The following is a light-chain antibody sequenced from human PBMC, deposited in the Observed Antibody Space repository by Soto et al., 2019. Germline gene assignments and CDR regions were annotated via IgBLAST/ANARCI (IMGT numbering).Light chain of an antibody. Sequence: QSALTQPASVSGSPGQSITISCTGTSSDVGGYNYVSWYQQHPGIAPKLMIYEVSNRPSGVSNRFSGSKSGNTASLSISGLQAEDEADYYCSSYTSSSTPYVFGPGTKLTVL. CDR3: SSYTSSSTPYV. CDR1: SSDVGGYNY. J-gene: IGLJ1*01. V-gene: IGLV2-14*01. CDR2: EVS.